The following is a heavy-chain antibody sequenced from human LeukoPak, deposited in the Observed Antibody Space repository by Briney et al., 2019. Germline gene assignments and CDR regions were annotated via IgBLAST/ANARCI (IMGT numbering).Heavy chain of an antibody. CDR2: ISYDGSNK. D-gene: IGHD6-13*01. V-gene: IGHV3-30*18. CDR1: GFTFSSYG. CDR3: AKVETEGIAATGTDY. Sequence: GGSLRLSCAASGFTFSSYGMHWVRQAPGKGLEWVAVISYDGSNKYYADSVKGRFTISRDNSKNTLYLQMNSLRAEDTAVYYCAKVETEGIAATGTDYWGQGTLVTVSS. J-gene: IGHJ4*02.